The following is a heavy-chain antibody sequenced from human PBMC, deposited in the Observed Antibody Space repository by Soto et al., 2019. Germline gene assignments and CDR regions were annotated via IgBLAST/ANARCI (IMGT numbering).Heavy chain of an antibody. J-gene: IGHJ4*02. CDR3: AKDFDTAMARWFDY. CDR2: ISGSGGST. CDR1: GFTFSSYA. Sequence: PGGSLRLSCAASGFTFSSYAMNWVRQAPGKGLEWVSAISGSGGSTYFADSVKGRFTIYRDNSKNTLYLQMNSLRAEDTAVYYCAKDFDTAMARWFDYWGQGTLVTVSS. D-gene: IGHD5-18*01. V-gene: IGHV3-23*01.